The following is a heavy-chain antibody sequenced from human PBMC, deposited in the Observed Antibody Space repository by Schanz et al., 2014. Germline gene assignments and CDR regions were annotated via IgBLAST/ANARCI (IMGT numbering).Heavy chain of an antibody. J-gene: IGHJ4*02. V-gene: IGHV3-11*01. CDR3: AKKVPAYNPFDS. CDR1: GFTFSDYW. Sequence: QVQLVESGGGVVQPGGSLRLSCTASGFTFSDYWMSWVRQAPGKGLEWISYITYNGGTIYYADSVKGRFTMSRDNAKNSVFLQMNSLRAEDTAVYFCAKKVPAYNPFDSWGQGTLVTVSS. CDR2: ITYNGGTI. D-gene: IGHD1-1*01.